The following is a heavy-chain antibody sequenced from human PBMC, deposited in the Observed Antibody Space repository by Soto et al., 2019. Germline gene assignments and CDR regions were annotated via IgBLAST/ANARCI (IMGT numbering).Heavy chain of an antibody. J-gene: IGHJ4*02. CDR2: ISSHNGNT. CDR1: GYAFTTYG. Sequence: QVHLVQSGAEVKKPGASVKVSCKGSGYAFTTYGITWVRQAPGQGREWMGWISSHNGNTNSAQKLQGRVTVTRDTSKSTAYMELRRLRFDDTAVYYCARGRYGDYWGQGALVTVSS. V-gene: IGHV1-18*01. CDR3: ARGRYGDY. D-gene: IGHD1-1*01.